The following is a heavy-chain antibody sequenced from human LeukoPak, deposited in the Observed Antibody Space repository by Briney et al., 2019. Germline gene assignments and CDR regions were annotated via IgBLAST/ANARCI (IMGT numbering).Heavy chain of an antibody. V-gene: IGHV3-21*01. CDR1: GFTFSSYS. CDR3: ARDSYSSGWS. J-gene: IGHJ5*02. D-gene: IGHD6-19*01. Sequence: PGGSLRLSCAASGFTFSSYSMNWVRQAPGKGLEWVSSISSSSSYIYYADSVKGRFTISRDDPKNSLYLQMDSLRAEDTAVYYCARDSYSSGWSWGQGTLVTVSS. CDR2: ISSSSSYI.